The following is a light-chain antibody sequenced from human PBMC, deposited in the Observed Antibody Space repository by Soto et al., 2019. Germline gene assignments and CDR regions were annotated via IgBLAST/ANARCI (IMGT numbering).Light chain of an antibody. CDR1: QGISTY. J-gene: IGKJ4*01. CDR2: AAS. Sequence: HSTQAPSGQSAPLVDSATIACRASQGISTYLAWYQQPPGTPPNLLIYAASTLQSGAPSSFSGSGSGTDFTLTISRLHPDDFASYYCQPVINLPSFGGGTKVDIK. CDR3: QPVINLPS. V-gene: IGKV1-9*01.